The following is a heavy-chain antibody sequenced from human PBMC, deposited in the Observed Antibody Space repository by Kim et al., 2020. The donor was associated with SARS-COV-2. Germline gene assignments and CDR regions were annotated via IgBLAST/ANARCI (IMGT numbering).Heavy chain of an antibody. CDR3: AGEKTGTGQYDY. CDR1: GGSISRYY. D-gene: IGHD4-4*01. CDR2: IYYSWST. V-gene: IGHV4-59*01. Sequence: SETLSLTCTVSGGSISRYYWSWIRQPPGKGLEWIGFIYYSWSTNYNPSLKTRVTISVDTSKNQFSLKLSSVTAADTAVYYCAGEKTGTGQYDYWGQGTLVFVSS. J-gene: IGHJ4*02.